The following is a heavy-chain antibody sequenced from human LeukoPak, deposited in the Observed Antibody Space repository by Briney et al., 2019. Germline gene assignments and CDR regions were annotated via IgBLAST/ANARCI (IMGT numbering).Heavy chain of an antibody. CDR1: GFTFSNYW. Sequence: GGSLRLACAASGFTFSNYWMTWVRQAPGKGLEYVVNIKEDGSEKYYVDSVKGRFTISRDNAKNSLYLQMSSPRGDDTAVYYCVRDCGFHTFDYWGQGTLVTVSS. D-gene: IGHD2-21*01. CDR2: IKEDGSEK. J-gene: IGHJ4*02. CDR3: VRDCGFHTFDY. V-gene: IGHV3-7*05.